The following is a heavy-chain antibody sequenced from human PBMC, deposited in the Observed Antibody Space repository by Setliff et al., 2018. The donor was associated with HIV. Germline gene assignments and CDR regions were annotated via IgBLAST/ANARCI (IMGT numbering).Heavy chain of an antibody. J-gene: IGHJ4*02. D-gene: IGHD1-1*01. V-gene: IGHV4-59*11. CDR2: MFSSGSA. CDR3: ARDNSDDGYFDN. Sequence: SETLSLTCSVSGGSISGHYWGWVRQPPGKGLEWIGYMFSSGSAQYNSSLQSRVSMSVDTSKNQFSLKLSSVTAADTAVYYCARDNSDDGYFDNWGQGALVTVSS. CDR1: GGSISGHY.